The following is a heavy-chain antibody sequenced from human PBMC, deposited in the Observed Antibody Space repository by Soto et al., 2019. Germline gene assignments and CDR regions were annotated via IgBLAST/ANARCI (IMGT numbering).Heavy chain of an antibody. Sequence: QVQLQESGPGLVKPSQTLSLTCTVSGGSISSGDYYWSWIRQHPGKVLEWIGYIYYSGGTYYNPSLKSRVTISVDTSKNQFSLKLSSVTAADTAVYYCARDAYYGDPPYYYYYGMDVWGQGTTVTVSS. J-gene: IGHJ6*02. CDR1: GGSISSGDYY. D-gene: IGHD4-17*01. CDR3: ARDAYYGDPPYYYYYGMDV. V-gene: IGHV4-31*03. CDR2: IYYSGGT.